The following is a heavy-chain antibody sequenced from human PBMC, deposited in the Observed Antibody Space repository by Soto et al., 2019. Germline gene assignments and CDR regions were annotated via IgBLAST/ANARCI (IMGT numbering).Heavy chain of an antibody. Sequence: EVRLVESGGGVVQPGRSLRLSCTGSGFTFDDYAMYWVRQRPGAGLEWVAGISWSSGNIAHADSVKGRFTVSRDNDMSSLYLQMNSLRVEDTAMYYCARGGSGALTAAAGRTNWFDPWGQGTLVIVSS. J-gene: IGHJ5*02. D-gene: IGHD6-13*01. CDR2: ISWSSGNI. CDR1: GFTFDDYA. V-gene: IGHV3-9*01. CDR3: ARGGSGALTAAAGRTNWFDP.